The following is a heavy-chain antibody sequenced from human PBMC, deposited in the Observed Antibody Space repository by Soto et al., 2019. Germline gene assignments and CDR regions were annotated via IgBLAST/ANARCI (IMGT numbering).Heavy chain of an antibody. J-gene: IGHJ6*02. V-gene: IGHV1-69*12. Sequence: QVPLVQSGAEVKKPGSSVKVSCKASGGTFSNYAISWVRQAPGQGLEWMGGIIPIFGTANYAQKFQGRVTITADESTSTAYMELSSLRSEDTAVYYCARVKGCSGGSCYSSYYYYGMDVWGQGTTVTVSS. CDR3: ARVKGCSGGSCYSSYYYYGMDV. CDR1: GGTFSNYA. D-gene: IGHD2-15*01. CDR2: IIPIFGTA.